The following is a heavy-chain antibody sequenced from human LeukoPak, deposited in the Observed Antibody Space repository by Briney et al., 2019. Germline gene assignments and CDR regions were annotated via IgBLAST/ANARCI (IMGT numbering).Heavy chain of an antibody. CDR3: AREISGAFEI. CDR2: INPNSGGT. Sequence: ASVKVSCKASGYTFTGYYMHWVRQAPGQGLEWMGRINPNSGGTNYAQEFQGRVTMTRDTSISTAYIEMNRLTSDDTAVYYCAREISGAFEIWGQGTMVTVSS. V-gene: IGHV1-2*06. J-gene: IGHJ3*02. CDR1: GYTFTGYY.